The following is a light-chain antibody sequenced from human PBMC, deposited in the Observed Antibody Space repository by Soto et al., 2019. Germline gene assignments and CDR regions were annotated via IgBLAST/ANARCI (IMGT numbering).Light chain of an antibody. Sequence: QSALTQPASVSGSPGQSITISCTGTSRDVGGYNYVSWYQHHPGNAPKLIIYDVTNRPSGVSTRFSGAKSANTASLTISGLQAEDEADYYCSSYSSSSTLYVFGPGTKLTVL. CDR1: SRDVGGYNY. CDR2: DVT. V-gene: IGLV2-14*03. CDR3: SSYSSSSTLYV. J-gene: IGLJ1*01.